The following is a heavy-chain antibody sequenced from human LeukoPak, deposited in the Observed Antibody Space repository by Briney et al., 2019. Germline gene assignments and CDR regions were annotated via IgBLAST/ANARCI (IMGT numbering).Heavy chain of an antibody. CDR1: GYSISSGYY. CDR2: IYHNGNT. D-gene: IGHD4-23*01. V-gene: IGHV4-38-2*01. J-gene: IGHJ4*02. Sequence: SETLSLTCAVSGYSISSGYYWGWIRQPPRKGLEWIGSIYHNGNTYYNPSLKSRVTISVDTSKNEFSLKLSSVTAADTAVYYCARVSRGNSVGGDYWGQGTLVTVSS. CDR3: ARVSRGNSVGGDY.